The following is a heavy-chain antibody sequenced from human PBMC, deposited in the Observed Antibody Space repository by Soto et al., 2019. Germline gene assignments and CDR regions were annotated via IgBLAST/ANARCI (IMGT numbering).Heavy chain of an antibody. V-gene: IGHV2-5*01. J-gene: IGHJ4*02. D-gene: IGHD1-1*01. CDR3: TPRQVGSGQGY. Sequence: QITLEETGPTLVKPTQTLTLTCTFSGFSLTTGRVGVGWIRQPPGKALEWLAVIHLNDDNHYSPSLKSRPTITNDTPKNQVLLTLTNMDPVDTATYYCTPRQVGSGQGYWGQGTMVTVSS. CDR1: GFSLTTGRVG. CDR2: IHLNDDN.